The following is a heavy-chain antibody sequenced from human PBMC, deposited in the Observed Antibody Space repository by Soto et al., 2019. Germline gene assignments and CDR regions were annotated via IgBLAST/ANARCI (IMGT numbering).Heavy chain of an antibody. CDR1: GFNFEDYA. J-gene: IGHJ5*02. CDR2: INWNSGIT. Sequence: GGSLRLSCVAFGFNFEDYAMHWIRQAPGKGLEWVSGINWNSGITGYADSVKGRFTISRDNANNSLHLEMSSLKTEDTALYYCARGRGALTVVSNWFAPWGQGTLVTVSS. V-gene: IGHV3-9*01. CDR3: ARGRGALTVVSNWFAP. D-gene: IGHD2-15*01.